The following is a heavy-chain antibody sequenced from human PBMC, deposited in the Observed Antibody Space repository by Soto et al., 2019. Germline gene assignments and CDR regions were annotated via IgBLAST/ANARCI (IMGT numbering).Heavy chain of an antibody. CDR3: AREPEGLDY. Sequence: WGSLRLSCAASGFTFSSYWMSWVRQAPGKGLEWVANIKYDGSEKYYVDSVKGRFTISRDNAKNSLSLQMNSLRAEDTAVYYCAREPEGLDYWGPGTPVTVSS. CDR1: GFTFSSYW. V-gene: IGHV3-7*01. J-gene: IGHJ4*02. CDR2: IKYDGSEK.